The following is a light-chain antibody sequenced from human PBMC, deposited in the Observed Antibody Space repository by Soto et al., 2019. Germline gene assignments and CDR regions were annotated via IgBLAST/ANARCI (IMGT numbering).Light chain of an antibody. J-gene: IGKJ1*01. V-gene: IGKV1-27*01. CDR3: QKYNSAPPGWT. CDR1: QCIINY. Sequence: IQLTQSPSSLSASVGDRVTITCRASQCIINYLAWYQQKPGKAPKLLIYGASTLQSGVPSRFGGSGSGTDFTLTISSLQPEDVATYYCQKYNSAPPGWTFGQGTKVDI. CDR2: GAS.